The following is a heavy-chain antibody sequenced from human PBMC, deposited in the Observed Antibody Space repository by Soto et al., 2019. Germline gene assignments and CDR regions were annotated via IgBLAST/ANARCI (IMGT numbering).Heavy chain of an antibody. J-gene: IGHJ4*02. D-gene: IGHD2-15*01. Sequence: QVQVVESGGHVVQPGTSLRLSCAASGFTFSSYGMHWVRQAPGKGLEWVAVISYDASDKYYTDSVKGRFTISRDNSKNTLYFQMNSLRAEDTAVYYCVKDQGHCSGGSCYEGFDYWGQGTLVTVSS. CDR1: GFTFSSYG. CDR2: ISYDASDK. CDR3: VKDQGHCSGGSCYEGFDY. V-gene: IGHV3-30*18.